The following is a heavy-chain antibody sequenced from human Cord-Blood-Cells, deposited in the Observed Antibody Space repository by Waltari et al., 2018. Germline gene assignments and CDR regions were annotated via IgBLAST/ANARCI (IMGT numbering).Heavy chain of an antibody. D-gene: IGHD1-26*01. V-gene: IGHV3-7*01. CDR2: IKQDGSEK. Sequence: EVQLVESGGGLVQPGGSLRLSCAASGFTFSSYWMSWVRQAPGKGLEWVDKIKQDGSEKYYVDSVKGRFTISRDNAKNSLYLQMNSLRAEDTAVYYCARDGRSGSYSDYWGQGTLVTVSS. J-gene: IGHJ4*02. CDR3: ARDGRSGSYSDY. CDR1: GFTFSSYW.